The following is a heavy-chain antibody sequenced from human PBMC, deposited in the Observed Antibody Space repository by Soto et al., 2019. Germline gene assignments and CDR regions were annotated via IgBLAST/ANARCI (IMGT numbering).Heavy chain of an antibody. CDR2: INAGNGKT. V-gene: IGHV1-3*05. CDR1: GYTFTCYA. D-gene: IGHD6-19*01. Sequence: QVQLVQSGAEEKKPGASVKVSCKASGYTFTCYAMHWVRQAPGQRLEWMRWINAGNGKTKYSQKFQGRVTITRDTSASTAYMELSSLRSEDTAVYYCARGGLAVAPYYYYGIDVWGQGTTVTVSS. J-gene: IGHJ6*02. CDR3: ARGGLAVAPYYYYGIDV.